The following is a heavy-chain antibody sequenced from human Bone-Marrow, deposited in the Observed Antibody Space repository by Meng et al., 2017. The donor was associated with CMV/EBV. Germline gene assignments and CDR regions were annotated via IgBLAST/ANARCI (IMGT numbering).Heavy chain of an antibody. D-gene: IGHD4-23*01. V-gene: IGHV3-7*01. CDR3: ARDRSDYGGNS. J-gene: IGHJ4*02. Sequence: GESLKISCAASGFTFSSYWMSWVRQAPGKGLEWVANIKQDGSERYYVDSVKGRFTISRDNAKNPLYLQMNSLRAEDTAVYYCARDRSDYGGNSWGQGTLVTVSS. CDR1: GFTFSSYW. CDR2: IKQDGSER.